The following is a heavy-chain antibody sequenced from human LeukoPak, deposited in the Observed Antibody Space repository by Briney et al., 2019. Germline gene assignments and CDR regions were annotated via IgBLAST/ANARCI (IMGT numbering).Heavy chain of an antibody. CDR2: ISGSGGST. Sequence: GGSLRLSCAASGFTFSSYAMSWVRQAPGKGLEWVSAISGSGGSTYYADSVKGRFTISRGNSKNTLYLQMNSLRAEDTAVYYCAKDSSAILRYFDWLPRLDYWGQGTLVTVSS. V-gene: IGHV3-23*01. D-gene: IGHD3-9*01. CDR3: AKDSSAILRYFDWLPRLDY. J-gene: IGHJ4*02. CDR1: GFTFSSYA.